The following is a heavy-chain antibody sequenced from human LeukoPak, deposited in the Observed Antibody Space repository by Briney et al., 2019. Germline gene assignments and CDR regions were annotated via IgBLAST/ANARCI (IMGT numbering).Heavy chain of an antibody. J-gene: IGHJ4*02. V-gene: IGHV4-34*01. CDR2: INHSGST. CDR1: GGSINSYY. Sequence: SETLSLTCTVSGGSINSYYWSWIRQPPGKGLEWIGEINHSGSTNYNPSLKSRVTISVDTSKNQFSLKLSSVTAADTAVYYCARDRRGQRPFDYWGQGTLVTVSS. CDR3: ARDRRGQRPFDY.